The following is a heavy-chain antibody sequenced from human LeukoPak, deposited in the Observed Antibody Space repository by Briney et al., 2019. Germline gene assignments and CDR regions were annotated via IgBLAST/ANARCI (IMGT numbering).Heavy chain of an antibody. CDR2: IRSKAYGGTT. J-gene: IGHJ4*02. Sequence: HPGGSLRLSCAASGFTFSDYYMSWIRQAPGKGLEWVGFIRSKAYGGTTEYAASVKGRFTISRDDSKSIAYLQMNSLKTEDTAVYYCTRGDVGYYDFWSGNYWGQGTLVTVSS. V-gene: IGHV3-49*03. D-gene: IGHD3-3*01. CDR3: TRGDVGYYDFWSGNY. CDR1: GFTFSDYY.